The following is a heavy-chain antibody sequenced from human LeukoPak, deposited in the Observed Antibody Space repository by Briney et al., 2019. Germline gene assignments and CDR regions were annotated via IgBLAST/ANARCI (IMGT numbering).Heavy chain of an antibody. V-gene: IGHV4-39*01. Sequence: PSETLSLTCTVSGGSISSSSYYWGWIRQPPGKGLEWIGSIYYSGSTYYNPSLKSRVTISVDTSKNQFSLKLSSVTAADTAVYYCASRYYDSSGYYFDYWGQGTLVTVS. CDR1: GGSISSSSYY. CDR2: IYYSGST. CDR3: ASRYYDSSGYYFDY. D-gene: IGHD3-22*01. J-gene: IGHJ4*02.